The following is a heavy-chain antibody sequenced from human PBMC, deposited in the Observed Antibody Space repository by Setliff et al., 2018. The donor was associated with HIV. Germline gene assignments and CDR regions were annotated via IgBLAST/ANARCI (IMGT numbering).Heavy chain of an antibody. CDR2: MNPNSGNT. CDR3: ARVGRLHYLTPFYYYGMDV. CDR1: GYTFPSYD. D-gene: IGHD4-4*01. V-gene: IGHV1-8*01. Sequence: ASVKVSCKASGYTFPSYDINWVRQATGQGLEWMGWMNPNSGNTGYAQKFQGRLTMTRNTSISTVNMELSSLRSEDTAVYFCARVGRLHYLTPFYYYGMDVWGKGTTVTVSS. J-gene: IGHJ6*04.